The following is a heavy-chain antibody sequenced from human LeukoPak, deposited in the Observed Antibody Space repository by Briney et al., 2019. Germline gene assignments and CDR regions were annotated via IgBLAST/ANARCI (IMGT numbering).Heavy chain of an antibody. CDR1: GYTFTGYY. D-gene: IGHD4-17*01. V-gene: IGHV1-2*02. CDR3: ARDTYGDYPLDY. J-gene: IGHJ4*02. Sequence: ASVKVSFKASGYTFTGYYMHWVRQAPGQGLEWMGWINPNSGGTNYAQKFQGRVTMTRDTSISTAYMELSRLRSDDTAVYYCARDTYGDYPLDYWGQGTLVTVSS. CDR2: INPNSGGT.